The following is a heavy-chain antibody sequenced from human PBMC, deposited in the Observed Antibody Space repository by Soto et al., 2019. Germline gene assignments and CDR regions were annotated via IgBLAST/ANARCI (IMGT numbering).Heavy chain of an antibody. V-gene: IGHV3-21*01. J-gene: IGHJ4*02. D-gene: IGHD1-26*01. CDR2: ISGSSSYI. Sequence: EVQLVESGGGLVKPGGSLRLSCAASGFTFSSYSMNWVRQAPGKGLEWVSSISGSSSYIYYADSVKGRFTISRDNAKNSLYLQMNSLRAEDTAVYYCARASIVGAKKYYCDYWGQGTLVTVSS. CDR1: GFTFSSYS. CDR3: ARASIVGAKKYYCDY.